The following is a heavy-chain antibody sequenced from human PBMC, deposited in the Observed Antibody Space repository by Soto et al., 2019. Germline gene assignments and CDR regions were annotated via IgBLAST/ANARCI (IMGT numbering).Heavy chain of an antibody. CDR3: ARHPLYYYDSSGYYPYYFDY. V-gene: IGHV4-39*01. D-gene: IGHD3-22*01. CDR1: GGSISSSSYY. CDR2: IYYSGST. Sequence: SETLSLTCTVSGGSISSSSYYWGWIRQPPGKGLEWIGSIYYSGSTYYNPSLKSRVTISVDTSKNQFSLKLSSVTAADTAVYYCARHPLYYYDSSGYYPYYFDYWGQGTLVTVSS. J-gene: IGHJ4*02.